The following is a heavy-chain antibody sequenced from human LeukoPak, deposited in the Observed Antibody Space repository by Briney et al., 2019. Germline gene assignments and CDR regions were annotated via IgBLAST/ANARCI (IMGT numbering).Heavy chain of an antibody. J-gene: IGHJ4*02. CDR3: ARDLLAVAANGPFDY. V-gene: IGHV1-46*01. D-gene: IGHD6-19*01. CDR2: INPSGGST. Sequence: GASVKVSCKASGYTFTSYYIHWVRQAPGQGLEWMGIINPSGGSTSYAQKFQGRVTMTRDMSTSTVYMELSSLRSEDTAVYYCARDLLAVAANGPFDYWGQGTLVTVSS. CDR1: GYTFTSYY.